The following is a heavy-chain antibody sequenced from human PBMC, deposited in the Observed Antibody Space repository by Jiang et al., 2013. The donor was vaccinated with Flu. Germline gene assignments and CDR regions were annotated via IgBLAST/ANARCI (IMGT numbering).Heavy chain of an antibody. J-gene: IGHJ4*02. CDR3: ARGPGAGTFHY. CDR2: INHSGST. CDR1: GGSFSGYY. D-gene: IGHD6-13*01. Sequence: LLKPSETLSLTCAVYGGSFSGYYWSWIRQPPGKGLEWIGEINHSGSTNYNPSLKSRVTISVDTSKNQFSLKLSSVTAADTAVYYCARGPGAGTFHYWGQGTLVTVSS. V-gene: IGHV4-34*01.